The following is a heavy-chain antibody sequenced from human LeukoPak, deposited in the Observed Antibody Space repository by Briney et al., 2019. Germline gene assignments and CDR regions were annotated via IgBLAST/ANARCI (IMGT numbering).Heavy chain of an antibody. CDR3: AKENAMIVVLITFDS. V-gene: IGHV3-23*01. Sequence: GGSLGLSCAASGFTFSTYAMSWVRQAPGKGLEWVSAVSATGGSTYYADSVKGRFTISRDNSRNTLYLQMNSLRAEDTAVYYCAKENAMIVVLITFDSWGQGTLVTVSS. D-gene: IGHD3-22*01. J-gene: IGHJ4*02. CDR1: GFTFSTYA. CDR2: VSATGGST.